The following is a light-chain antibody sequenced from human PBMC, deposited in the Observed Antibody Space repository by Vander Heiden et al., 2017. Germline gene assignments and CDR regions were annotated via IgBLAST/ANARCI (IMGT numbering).Light chain of an antibody. V-gene: IGKV3-20*01. CDR2: GAS. Sequence: EIVLTQSPGTLSLSPGDRATLSCRASQRVSSGYLAWYQQKPGQAPRLLIYGASSRATGIPDRFSGSGSGTDFTLTISRLEPEDFAVYYCQQYGSSPRTFGQGTKVEI. J-gene: IGKJ1*01. CDR3: QQYGSSPRT. CDR1: QRVSSGY.